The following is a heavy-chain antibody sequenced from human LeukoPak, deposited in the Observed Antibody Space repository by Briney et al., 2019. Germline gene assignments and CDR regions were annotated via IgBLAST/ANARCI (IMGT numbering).Heavy chain of an antibody. CDR1: GFTFSDYS. CDR2: ISPAGDST. J-gene: IGHJ4*02. V-gene: IGHV3-23*01. D-gene: IGHD5-18*01. CDR3: AKGAGYSYGWDY. Sequence: PGGSLRLSCTASGFTFSDYSMSWVRQAPGAGLEWVSAISPAGDSTTDADSVKGRFTISRDNSKNTLYLQMNSLRAEDTAVYYCAKGAGYSYGWDYWGQGTLVTVSS.